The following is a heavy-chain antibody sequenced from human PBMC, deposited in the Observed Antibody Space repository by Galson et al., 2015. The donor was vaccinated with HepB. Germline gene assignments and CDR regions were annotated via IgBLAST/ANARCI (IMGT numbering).Heavy chain of an antibody. CDR1: GGSISGYS. CDR3: ARLYDRGGLWARSDY. Sequence: ETLSLTCTVSGGSISGYSWTWIRQSPGKGLEWIGYIYYRGSTNYNPSLKSRVTISVDTSKNQFSLKLRSVTAADTAVYYCARLYDRGGLWARSDYWGQGVVVTVSS. V-gene: IGHV4-59*08. D-gene: IGHD3-22*01. CDR2: IYYRGST. J-gene: IGHJ4*02.